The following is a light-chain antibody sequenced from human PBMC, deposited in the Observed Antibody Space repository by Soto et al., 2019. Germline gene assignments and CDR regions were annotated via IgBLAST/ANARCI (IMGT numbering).Light chain of an antibody. Sequence: QSVLTQPPSASGTPGQRVTISCSGSSSNIGSNYVYWYRQLPGTAPKLLIYRNNQRPSGVPDRFSGSKSGTSASLAISGLRSEDEADYYCAAWDDSLSGHFGTGTKVTVL. CDR2: RNN. CDR1: SSNIGSNY. J-gene: IGLJ1*01. CDR3: AAWDDSLSGH. V-gene: IGLV1-47*01.